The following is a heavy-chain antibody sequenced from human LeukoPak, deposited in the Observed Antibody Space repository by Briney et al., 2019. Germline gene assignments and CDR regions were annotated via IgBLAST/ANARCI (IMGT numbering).Heavy chain of an antibody. CDR2: ISYDGSNK. D-gene: IGHD5-18*01. CDR3: ASGVIQLWSFDD. Sequence: GGSLRLSCAASGFTFSSYAMDWVRQAPGKGLEWVAVISYDGSNKYYADSVKGRFTISRDNSKNTLYLQMNSLRAEDTAVYYCASGVIQLWSFDDWGQGTLVTVSS. J-gene: IGHJ4*02. V-gene: IGHV3-30-3*01. CDR1: GFTFSSYA.